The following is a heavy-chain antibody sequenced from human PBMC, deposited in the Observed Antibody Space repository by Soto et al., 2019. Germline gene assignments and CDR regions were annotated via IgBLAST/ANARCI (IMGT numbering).Heavy chain of an antibody. CDR3: ASWWKEAGIGGNYYYGMDV. CDR2: IIPIFGTA. Sequence: QVQLVQSGAEVKKPGSSVQVSCKASGGTFSSYAFSWVRQAPGQGLEWMGGIIPIFGTADYAQKFQGRVTITADESTSTAQMELSSLRSEDTAVYYCASWWKEAGIGGNYYYGMDVWGQGTTVTVSS. D-gene: IGHD6-19*01. V-gene: IGHV1-69*12. J-gene: IGHJ6*02. CDR1: GGTFSSYA.